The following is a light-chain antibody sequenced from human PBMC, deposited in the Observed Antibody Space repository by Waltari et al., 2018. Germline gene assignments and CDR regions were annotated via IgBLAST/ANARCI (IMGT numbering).Light chain of an antibody. V-gene: IGLV2-14*01. Sequence: QSALTQPASVSGSPGQAIIIPCTGTGSDVGGYDYCSWYQQYPGKAPRLIIYDVYNRPSGVSNRFSGSKSDNTASLTISGLQAEDESVYYCSSYTSSGVVFGGGTKLTVL. J-gene: IGLJ2*01. CDR2: DVY. CDR3: SSYTSSGVV. CDR1: GSDVGGYDY.